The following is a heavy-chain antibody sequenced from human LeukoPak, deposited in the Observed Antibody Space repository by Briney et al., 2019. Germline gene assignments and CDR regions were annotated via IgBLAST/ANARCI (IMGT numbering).Heavy chain of an antibody. CDR2: ISAYNGNT. CDR3: ARDPRLSSGYSTGILWYFDL. V-gene: IGHV1-18*01. Sequence: ASVKVSCKASGYTFTNYGISWVRQAPGQGLEWMGWISAYNGNTNYAQKLQGRVIMTTDTSTSTAYMELRSLRSDDTAVYYCARDPRLSSGYSTGILWYFDLWGRGTLVTVSS. CDR1: GYTFTNYG. D-gene: IGHD3-22*01. J-gene: IGHJ2*01.